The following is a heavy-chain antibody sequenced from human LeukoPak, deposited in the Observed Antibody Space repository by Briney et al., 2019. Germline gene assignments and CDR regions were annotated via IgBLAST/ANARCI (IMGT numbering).Heavy chain of an antibody. V-gene: IGHV3-23*01. Sequence: RSLRLSCAASGFTFSSYAMSWVRQAPGKGLEWVSAISGSGGSTYYADSVKGRFTISRDNSKNTLYLQMNSLRAEDTAVYYCAKDWVASSWFNWFDPWGQGTLVTVSS. D-gene: IGHD6-13*01. CDR3: AKDWVASSWFNWFDP. CDR2: ISGSGGST. CDR1: GFTFSSYA. J-gene: IGHJ5*02.